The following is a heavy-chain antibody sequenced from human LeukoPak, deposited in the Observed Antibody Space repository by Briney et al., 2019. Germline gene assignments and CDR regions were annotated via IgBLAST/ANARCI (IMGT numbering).Heavy chain of an antibody. V-gene: IGHV1-69*06. CDR1: GGTFSSYA. D-gene: IGHD6-19*01. Sequence: PVKVSCKASGGTFSSYAISWVRQAPGQGLEWMGGIIPIFGTANYAQKFQGRVTITADKSTSTAYMELSSLRSEDTAVYYCARGYVVPRWLAYFDYWGQGTLVTVSS. J-gene: IGHJ4*02. CDR2: IIPIFGTA. CDR3: ARGYVVPRWLAYFDY.